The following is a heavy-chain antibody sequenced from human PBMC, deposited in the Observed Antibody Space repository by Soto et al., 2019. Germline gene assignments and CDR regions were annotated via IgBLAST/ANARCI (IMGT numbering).Heavy chain of an antibody. CDR1: GGTFSSYA. CDR3: ARDTSVSYYREYYYYGMDV. J-gene: IGHJ6*02. D-gene: IGHD1-26*01. V-gene: IGHV1-69*01. CDR2: IIPIFGTA. Sequence: QVQLVQSGAEVKKPGSSVKVSCKASGGTFSSYAISWVRQAPGQGLEWMGGIIPIFGTANYAQKFQGRVTITADESTSTAYMELSSLRSEDTAVYYCARDTSVSYYREYYYYGMDVWGQGTTVTVSS.